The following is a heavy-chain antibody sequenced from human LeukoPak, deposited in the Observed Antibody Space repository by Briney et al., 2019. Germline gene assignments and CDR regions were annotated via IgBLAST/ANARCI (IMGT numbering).Heavy chain of an antibody. CDR3: ARDGFLGPVTAYLDY. CDR2: VKSDGSST. CDR1: GFTLSRYA. V-gene: IGHV3-74*01. Sequence: PGGSLRLSCAASGFTLSRYAMHWVRLDPGKGLVWVSRVKSDGSSTSYADSVKGRFTISRDNARNTLYLQINSLRTEDTALYYCARDGFLGPVTAYLDYWGQGTPVTVSS. J-gene: IGHJ4*02. D-gene: IGHD2-21*02.